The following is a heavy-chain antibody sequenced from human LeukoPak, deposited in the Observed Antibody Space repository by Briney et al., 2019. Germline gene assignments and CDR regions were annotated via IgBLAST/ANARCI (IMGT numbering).Heavy chain of an antibody. V-gene: IGHV4-34*01. CDR2: INHSGTT. D-gene: IGHD6-19*01. Sequence: SETLSLTCAVYGGSFSGCYWSWIRQSPGKGLEWLGEINHSGTTNYNPSLRGRATIAVDPSKNQFSLRLRSLTAADTAVYYCARERAVADYYYYMDVWGKGTTVIVSS. J-gene: IGHJ6*03. CDR3: ARERAVADYYYYMDV. CDR1: GGSFSGCY.